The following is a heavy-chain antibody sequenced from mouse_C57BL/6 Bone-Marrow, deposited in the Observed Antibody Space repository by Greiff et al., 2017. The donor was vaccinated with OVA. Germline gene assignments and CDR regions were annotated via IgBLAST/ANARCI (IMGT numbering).Heavy chain of an antibody. CDR1: GYTFTSYW. CDR2: IDPSDSYP. Sequence: QVQLQQPGAELVKPGASVKLSCKASGYTFTSYWMQWVKPRPGQGLEWIGEIDPSDSYPNYNQKFKGKATLTVDTSSSTAYMQLSSLTSEDSAVYYCARGWFAYWGQGTLVTVSA. CDR3: ARGWFAY. V-gene: IGHV1-50*01. J-gene: IGHJ3*01.